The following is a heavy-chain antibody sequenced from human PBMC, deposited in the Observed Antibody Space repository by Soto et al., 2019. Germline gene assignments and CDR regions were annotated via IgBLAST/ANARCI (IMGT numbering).Heavy chain of an antibody. CDR2: INPNSGGT. CDR1: GYTFTGYY. Sequence: QVQLVQSGAEVKKPGASVKVSCKASGYTFTGYYMHWVRQAPGQGLEWMGWINPNSGGTNYAQKCQGWVTMTRDTSISTAYMELSRLRSDDTAVYYCARGGGDFWSGYVWFDPWGQGTLVTVSS. J-gene: IGHJ5*02. V-gene: IGHV1-2*04. D-gene: IGHD3-3*01. CDR3: ARGGGDFWSGYVWFDP.